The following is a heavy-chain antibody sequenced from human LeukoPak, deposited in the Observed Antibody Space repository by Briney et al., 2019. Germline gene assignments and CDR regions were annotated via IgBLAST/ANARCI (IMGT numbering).Heavy chain of an antibody. Sequence: SETLSLTCTVSGGSISSSSYSWGWIRQPPGKGLEWIGGIYYSGSTYYNPSLKSRVTISVDTSKNQFSLKLSSVTAADTAVYYCASGFTTPGDYWGQGTLVTVSS. CDR2: IYYSGST. CDR1: GGSISSSSYS. V-gene: IGHV4-39*07. CDR3: ASGFTTPGDY. J-gene: IGHJ4*02. D-gene: IGHD1-1*01.